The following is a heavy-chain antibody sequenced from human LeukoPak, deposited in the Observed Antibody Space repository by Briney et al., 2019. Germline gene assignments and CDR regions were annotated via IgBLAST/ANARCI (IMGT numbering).Heavy chain of an antibody. CDR2: MNVTTGNS. CDR1: GYTFTTYD. J-gene: IGHJ5*02. V-gene: IGHV1-8*01. Sequence: ASVKVSCKTSGYTFTTYDINWVRQAAGQGLEWMGWMNVTTGNSGYAQKFQGRVTMTRNTSISTAYMELTSLRSEDTAVYYCVRARDYYETLNYFDPWGQGTLVTVSS. D-gene: IGHD3-22*01. CDR3: VRARDYYETLNYFDP.